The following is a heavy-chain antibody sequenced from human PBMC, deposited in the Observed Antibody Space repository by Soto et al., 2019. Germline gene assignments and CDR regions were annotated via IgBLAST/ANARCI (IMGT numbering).Heavy chain of an antibody. Sequence: GGSLRLSCAASGFTLSYYGMHWVRQAPGKGLEWVAVISYDGSKKEYAESVNGRFTISRDSSKNTLFLQVNSLRTEDTGVYYCAKGIGRDGYTSGLDWGQGTLVTVSS. D-gene: IGHD5-12*01. CDR1: GFTLSYYG. J-gene: IGHJ4*02. V-gene: IGHV3-30*18. CDR2: ISYDGSKK. CDR3: AKGIGRDGYTSGLD.